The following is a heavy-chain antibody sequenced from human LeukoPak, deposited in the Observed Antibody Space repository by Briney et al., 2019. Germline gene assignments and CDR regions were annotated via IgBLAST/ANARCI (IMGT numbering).Heavy chain of an antibody. CDR1: GGSIGSSTYY. CDR2: IYYSGSS. V-gene: IGHV4-39*01. D-gene: IGHD3-22*01. J-gene: IGHJ4*02. CDR3: ASRYYYDSSDYYYLFDS. Sequence: SETLSLTCTVSGGSIGSSTYYWGWIRQPPGKGLEWVGSIYYSGSSYYNPSLKSRVTISVDTSKNQFSLKLRSVTAADTAVYYCASRYYYDSSDYYYLFDSWGQGTLVTVSS.